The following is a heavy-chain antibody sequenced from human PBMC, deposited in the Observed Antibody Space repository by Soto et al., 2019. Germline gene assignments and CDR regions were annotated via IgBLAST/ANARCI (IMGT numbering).Heavy chain of an antibody. J-gene: IGHJ6*02. CDR1: GGTFSSYT. V-gene: IGHV1-69*02. CDR3: ARGRYGDNGPNSHGLDV. D-gene: IGHD4-17*01. Sequence: QVQLVQSGAEVKKPGSSVKVSCKASGGTFSSYTISWVRQAPGQGLEWIGRIIPIFGITDYAQKFQGRVTITADKSTSTAFMDLSSLRSEDTAVYYCARGRYGDNGPNSHGLDVWGQGTTVTVSS. CDR2: IIPIFGIT.